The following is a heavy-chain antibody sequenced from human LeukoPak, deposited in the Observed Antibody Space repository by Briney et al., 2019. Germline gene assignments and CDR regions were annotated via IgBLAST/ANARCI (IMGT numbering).Heavy chain of an antibody. CDR3: ARDLYSYGANQDDY. J-gene: IGHJ4*02. V-gene: IGHV3-7*01. CDR1: GFTLRSYW. Sequence: GGSLRLSCAASGFTLRSYWMNWVRQAPGKGLEWVANINQDASAKSYVDSVRGRFTISRDDAKNSLHLQMNSLRAEDTAVYYCARDLYSYGANQDDYWGQGILVTVS. CDR2: INQDASAK. D-gene: IGHD5-18*01.